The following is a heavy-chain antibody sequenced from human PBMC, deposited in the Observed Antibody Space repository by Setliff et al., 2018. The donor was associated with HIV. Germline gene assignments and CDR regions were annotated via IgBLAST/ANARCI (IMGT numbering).Heavy chain of an antibody. CDR3: ARGHYGA. V-gene: IGHV3-53*01. CDR2: IYDGGST. Sequence: PGGSLRLSCAASGFTVSSVYMRWIRQAPGKGLEWVSVIYDGGSTYYADSVKGRFTVSRDESKNTLLLQMDSLRVEDTAVYYCARGHYGAWGQGTLVTVSS. D-gene: IGHD4-17*01. CDR1: GFTVSSVY. J-gene: IGHJ4*02.